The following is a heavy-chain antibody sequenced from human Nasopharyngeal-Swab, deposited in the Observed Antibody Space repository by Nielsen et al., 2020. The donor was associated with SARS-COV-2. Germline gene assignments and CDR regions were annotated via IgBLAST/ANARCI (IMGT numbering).Heavy chain of an antibody. D-gene: IGHD6-13*01. CDR1: GYTFTSYD. V-gene: IGHV1-8*01. Sequence: ASVKVSCKASGYTFTSYDINWVRQATGQGLEWMGWMSPNSGNTGYAQKFQGRVTMTRNTSISTAYMELSSLRSEDTAVYYCARDEQLVPNWFDPWGQGTLVTVSS. CDR2: MSPNSGNT. J-gene: IGHJ5*02. CDR3: ARDEQLVPNWFDP.